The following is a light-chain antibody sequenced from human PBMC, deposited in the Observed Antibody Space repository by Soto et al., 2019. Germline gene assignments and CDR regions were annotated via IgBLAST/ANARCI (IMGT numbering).Light chain of an antibody. V-gene: IGKV1-5*01. CDR3: QHYNSYSEA. J-gene: IGKJ1*01. Sequence: DIQMTQSPPSLSASVGDRVSITCRASQSISSFLNWYQQTPGRAPKLLIYAATTLQRGVPSRFSGSGSGTEFTLTISSLQPDDFATYYCQHYNSYSEAFGQGTKVDIK. CDR1: QSISSF. CDR2: AAT.